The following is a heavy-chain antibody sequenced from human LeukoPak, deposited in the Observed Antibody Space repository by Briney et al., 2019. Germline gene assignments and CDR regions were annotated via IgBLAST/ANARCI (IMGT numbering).Heavy chain of an antibody. CDR3: ARSLAHDYGDYGAYY. Sequence: GGSLRLSCAASGFTFSSYSMNWVRQAPGKGLAWVSSISSSSSYIYYAHSVKGRFTISRDNAKNSLYLQMNSLRAEDTAVYYCARSLAHDYGDYGAYYWGQGTLVTVSS. J-gene: IGHJ4*02. CDR1: GFTFSSYS. V-gene: IGHV3-21*01. CDR2: ISSSSSYI. D-gene: IGHD4-17*01.